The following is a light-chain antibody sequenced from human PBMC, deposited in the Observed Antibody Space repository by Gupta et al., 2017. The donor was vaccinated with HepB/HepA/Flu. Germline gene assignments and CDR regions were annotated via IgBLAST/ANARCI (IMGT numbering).Light chain of an antibody. CDR1: QSISSY. CDR2: AAS. V-gene: IGKV1-39*01. J-gene: IGKJ1*01. CDR3: QQSDRTPRT. Sequence: DIQMTQSPSSLSASVGDRVTITCRASQSISSYLNWYQQKPGKAPKLLIYAASSLQSGVPSRFSGSGSGTECTRTISRLQPEDGATYYCQQSDRTPRTCGQGTKVEIK.